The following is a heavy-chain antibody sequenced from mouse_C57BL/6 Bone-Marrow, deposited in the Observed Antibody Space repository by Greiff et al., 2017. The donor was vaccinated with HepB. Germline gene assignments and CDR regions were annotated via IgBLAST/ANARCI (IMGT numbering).Heavy chain of an antibody. CDR3: ARGFTVTVPFAY. V-gene: IGHV1-55*01. CDR2: IYPGSGST. Sequence: VQLQQPGAELVKPGASVKMSCKASGYTFTSYWITWVNQRPGQGLEWIGAIYPGSGSTNYNDKSKSKATLTVDTSSSTAYRQLISLTSEDSAVYYCARGFTVTVPFAYWGQGTLVTISA. CDR1: GYTFTSYW. J-gene: IGHJ3*01. D-gene: IGHD1-1*01.